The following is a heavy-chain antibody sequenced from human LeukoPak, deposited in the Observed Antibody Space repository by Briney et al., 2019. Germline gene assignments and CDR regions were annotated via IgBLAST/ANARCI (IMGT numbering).Heavy chain of an antibody. CDR1: GFTFDDYA. CDR3: AKDAMATTYYFDY. J-gene: IGHJ4*02. Sequence: GGSLRLSCAASGFTFDDYAMHWVRQAPGKGLEWVSGISWNSGSIGYADSVKGRFTISRDNAKNSLYLQMNSLRAEDTALYYRAKDAMATTYYFDYWGQGTLVTVSS. D-gene: IGHD5-24*01. V-gene: IGHV3-9*01. CDR2: ISWNSGSI.